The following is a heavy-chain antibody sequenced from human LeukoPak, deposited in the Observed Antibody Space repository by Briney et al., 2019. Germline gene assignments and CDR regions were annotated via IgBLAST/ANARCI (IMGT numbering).Heavy chain of an antibody. Sequence: GGSLRLSCAASGFTFDDYAMHWVRQAPGKGLEWVSGISWNSGSIGYADSVKGRFTISRDNAKNSLYLRMNSLRAEDTALYYCAKDMSASGFGSFQHWGQGTLVTVSS. D-gene: IGHD5-12*01. CDR2: ISWNSGSI. CDR3: AKDMSASGFGSFQH. V-gene: IGHV3-9*01. CDR1: GFTFDDYA. J-gene: IGHJ1*01.